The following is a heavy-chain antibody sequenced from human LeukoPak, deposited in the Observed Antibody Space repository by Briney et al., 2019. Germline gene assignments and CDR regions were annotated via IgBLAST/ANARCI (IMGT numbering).Heavy chain of an antibody. CDR1: GGSFSGYY. CDR3: ARAWATDYFDY. J-gene: IGHJ4*02. CDR2: MYYSGTI. Sequence: SETLSLTCAVYGGSFSGYYWSWIRQPPGKGLEWIGYMYYSGTINYNPSLKSRVTISVDTSKNQFSLKLSSVTAADTAMYYCARAWATDYFDYWGQGTLVTVSS. V-gene: IGHV4-59*01.